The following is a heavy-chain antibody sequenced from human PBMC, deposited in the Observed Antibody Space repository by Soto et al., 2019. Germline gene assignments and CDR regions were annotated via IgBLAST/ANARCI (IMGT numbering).Heavy chain of an antibody. CDR2: TNAYNDDT. CDR3: ARDSPQENGFDP. CDR1: GYIFTSYG. J-gene: IGHJ5*02. Sequence: QVQLVQSGAEVKKPGASVKVSCKASGYIFTSYGISWVRQAPGQGLEWMGWTNAYNDDTNYAQNLLGRVTMTTDTSTSTAYMELRGLRSDDTAVYYCARDSPQENGFDPWGQGTLVTVSS. V-gene: IGHV1-18*01.